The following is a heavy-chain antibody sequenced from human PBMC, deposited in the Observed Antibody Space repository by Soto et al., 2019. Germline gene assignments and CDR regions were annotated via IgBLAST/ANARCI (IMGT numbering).Heavy chain of an antibody. Sequence: PAASLKICSKASGSSITSYWIGWVRQMRGKRLEWMGIIYTGDSATRSSPSLQSQVTISADKTITTAYLQCSRLTAAATSTYYCARPYGRFLALGAMDVWGQGTTVTVSS. CDR2: IYTGDSAT. CDR1: GSSITSYW. CDR3: ARPYGRFLALGAMDV. V-gene: IGHV5-51*01. J-gene: IGHJ6*02. D-gene: IGHD3-3*01.